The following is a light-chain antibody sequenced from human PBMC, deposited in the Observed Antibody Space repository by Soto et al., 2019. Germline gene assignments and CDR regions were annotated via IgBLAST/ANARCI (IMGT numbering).Light chain of an antibody. CDR3: QKRGKWPSI. CDR1: QSVDRY. Sequence: EVVLTQSPDTLSLSPGETATLSCRARQSVDRYVAWYQQKVGQAPRLLIYDAYPRATGVGGRFTGSGSATDFSLTITSLEPEDFAVFYCQKRGKWPSIFGPGTKEEMK. CDR2: DAY. J-gene: IGKJ2*01. V-gene: IGKV3-11*01.